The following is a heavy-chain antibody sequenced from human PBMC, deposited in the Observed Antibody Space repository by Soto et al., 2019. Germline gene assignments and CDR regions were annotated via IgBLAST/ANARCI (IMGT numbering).Heavy chain of an antibody. CDR2: IYYSGST. J-gene: IGHJ3*02. V-gene: IGHV4-31*03. CDR1: GGSISSGGYY. D-gene: IGHD3-10*01. Sequence: QVQLQESGPGLVKPSQTLSLTCTVSGGSISSGGYYWSWIRQHPGKGLEWIGYIYYSGSTYYNPSLKSRVTISVDTSKNQFSLKLSSVTAADTAVYYCAREGSYGSGSLVVAFDIWGQGTMVTVSS. CDR3: AREGSYGSGSLVVAFDI.